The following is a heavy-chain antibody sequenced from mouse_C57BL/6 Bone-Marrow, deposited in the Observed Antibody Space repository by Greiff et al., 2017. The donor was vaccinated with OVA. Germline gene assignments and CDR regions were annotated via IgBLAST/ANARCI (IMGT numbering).Heavy chain of an antibody. CDR1: GYSITSGYY. V-gene: IGHV3-6*01. D-gene: IGHD1-1*01. CDR2: ISYDGSN. J-gene: IGHJ1*03. CDR3: ARVYYGSSYVRVYFDV. Sequence: EVQVVESGPGLVKPSQSLSLTCSVTGYSITSGYYWNWIRQFPGNKLEWMGYISYDGSNNYNPSLKNRISITRDTSKNQFFLKLNSVTTEDTATYYCARVYYGSSYVRVYFDVWGTGTTVTVSS.